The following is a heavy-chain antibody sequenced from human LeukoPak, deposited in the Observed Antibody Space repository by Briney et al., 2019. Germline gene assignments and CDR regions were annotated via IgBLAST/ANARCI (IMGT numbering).Heavy chain of an antibody. CDR3: ARERYYDFWSGSITHYYYYYMDV. CDR2: IYTSGST. V-gene: IGHV4-4*07. J-gene: IGHJ6*03. D-gene: IGHD3-3*01. CDR1: GGSISSYY. Sequence: SETLSLTCTVSGGSISSYYWSWIRQPAGKGLEWIGRIYTSGSTNYNPSLKSRVTMSVDTSKNQFSLKLSSVTAADTAVYYCARERYYDFWSGSITHYYYYYMDVWGKGTTVTVSS.